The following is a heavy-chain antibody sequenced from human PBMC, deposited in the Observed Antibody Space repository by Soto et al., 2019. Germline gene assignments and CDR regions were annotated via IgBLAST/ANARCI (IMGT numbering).Heavy chain of an antibody. D-gene: IGHD5-18*01. J-gene: IGHJ6*04. Sequence: GASVKVSCKASGYTFTTYGLTWVRQAPGQGLEWMGWISVYNGLTSYAQKFQGRVSLTTDTSTTTAYMELRHLRSDDTAVYYCARGRADTGGGGYYYGMDVWGKGTTVTVSS. CDR3: ARGRADTGGGGYYYGMDV. CDR1: GYTFTTYG. V-gene: IGHV1-18*01. CDR2: ISVYNGLT.